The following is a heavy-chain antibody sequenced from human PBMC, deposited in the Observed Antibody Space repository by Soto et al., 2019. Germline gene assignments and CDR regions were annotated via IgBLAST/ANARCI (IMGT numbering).Heavy chain of an antibody. V-gene: IGHV1-69*06. D-gene: IGHD3-22*01. CDR2: IIPIFGTA. Sequence: SVKVSCKASGGTFSSYAISWVRQAPGQGLEWMGGIIPIFGTANYAQKFQGRVTITADKSTSTAYMELSSLRSEDTAVYYCAREADYYDSSGYYYPLDYWGQGTLVTVSS. J-gene: IGHJ4*02. CDR3: AREADYYDSSGYYYPLDY. CDR1: GGTFSSYA.